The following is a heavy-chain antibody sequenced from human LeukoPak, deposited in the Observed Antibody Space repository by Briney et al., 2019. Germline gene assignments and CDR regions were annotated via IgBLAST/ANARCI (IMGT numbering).Heavy chain of an antibody. D-gene: IGHD3-22*01. CDR2: IYYTRST. V-gene: IGHV4-39*01. Sequence: SETLSLTCTVSGGSISSSSYYWGWIRQPPGKGLEWVGSIYYTRSTYYNPSLKSRVTISVDTSKNQFSLKLTSVTAADTAVYYCARGVTMIVVVIHDWYFDLWGRGTLVTVSS. CDR3: ARGVTMIVVVIHDWYFDL. J-gene: IGHJ2*01. CDR1: GGSISSSSYY.